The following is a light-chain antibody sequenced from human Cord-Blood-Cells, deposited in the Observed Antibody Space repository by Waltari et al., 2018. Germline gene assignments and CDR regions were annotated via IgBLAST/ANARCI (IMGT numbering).Light chain of an antibody. CDR2: DVS. J-gene: IGLJ1*01. Sequence: QSALTQPASVSGSPGQSITISCTGTSSDVGGYNYVSCYQQHPGKAPKLMIYDVSNRPSGVSNRFSVSKSGNTASLTISGLQAEDEADYYCSSYTSSSTLYVFGTGTKVTVL. V-gene: IGLV2-14*01. CDR3: SSYTSSSTLYV. CDR1: SSDVGGYNY.